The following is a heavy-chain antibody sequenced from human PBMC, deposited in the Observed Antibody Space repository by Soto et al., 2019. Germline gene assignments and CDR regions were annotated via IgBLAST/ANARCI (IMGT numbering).Heavy chain of an antibody. J-gene: IGHJ4*02. Sequence: QVQLQESGPGLVKPSQTLSRTCTVSGGSISTGGYYWTWIRQHPGKGLECIGYIYYSGSTYYNPSLKSRVTISVDTSKNQFSLTLSSVTAADTAVYYCARGLSVTLFDNWGQGTLVTVSS. CDR3: ARGLSVTLFDN. CDR2: IYYSGST. V-gene: IGHV4-31*03. CDR1: GGSISTGGYY. D-gene: IGHD4-17*01.